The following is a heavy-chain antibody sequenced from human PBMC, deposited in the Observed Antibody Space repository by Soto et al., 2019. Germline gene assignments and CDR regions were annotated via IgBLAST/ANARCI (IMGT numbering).Heavy chain of an antibody. D-gene: IGHD6-6*01. CDR1: GGSVSGATYY. V-gene: IGHV4-61*01. CDR2: TYYSGST. Sequence: SETLSLTCTVSGGSVSGATYYWSWIRQPPGERLEWIGYTYYSGSTNYNPSLKSRVTISVDTSKKQFSLKLTSVTAADTAVYYCARLLFSSSLTGLDVWGQGTTVTVS. CDR3: ARLLFSSSLTGLDV. J-gene: IGHJ6*02.